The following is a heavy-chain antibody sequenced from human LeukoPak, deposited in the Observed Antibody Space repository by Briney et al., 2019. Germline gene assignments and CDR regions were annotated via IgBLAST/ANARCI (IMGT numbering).Heavy chain of an antibody. Sequence: GRSLRLSCAASGFTFSSYGMHWVRQAPGEGLEWVAVISYDGSNKYYADSVKGRFTISRDNSKNTLYLQMNSLRAEDTAVYYCAKDSASVAVAGALDYWGQGTLVTVSS. J-gene: IGHJ4*02. CDR3: AKDSASVAVAGALDY. D-gene: IGHD6-19*01. CDR2: ISYDGSNK. CDR1: GFTFSSYG. V-gene: IGHV3-30*18.